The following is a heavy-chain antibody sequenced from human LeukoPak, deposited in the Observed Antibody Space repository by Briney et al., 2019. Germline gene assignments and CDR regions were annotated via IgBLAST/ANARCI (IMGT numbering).Heavy chain of an antibody. Sequence: GGSLRLSCAASGFSFTTYAMSWVRQAPGKGLEWVSTVSGSGGRTFYADSVKGRFTISKDNTKKILYLQMSSLRAEDTAVYHCAKALINRIEAVGPIDYWGQGTLVTVSS. CDR1: GFSFTTYA. D-gene: IGHD6-13*01. V-gene: IGHV3-23*01. CDR2: VSGSGGRT. CDR3: AKALINRIEAVGPIDY. J-gene: IGHJ4*02.